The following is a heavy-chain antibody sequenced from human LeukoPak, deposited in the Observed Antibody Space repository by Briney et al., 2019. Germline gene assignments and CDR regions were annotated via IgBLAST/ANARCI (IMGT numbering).Heavy chain of an antibody. Sequence: GASVQVSCNASAGTFSSYAISWVRQAPGQGLEWMGGIIPIFGTANYAQKFQGRVTITADESTSTAYMELSSLRSEDTAVYYCARTYCGGDCYPNLGYFDYWGQGTLVTVSS. D-gene: IGHD2-21*02. J-gene: IGHJ4*02. CDR2: IIPIFGTA. V-gene: IGHV1-69*13. CDR3: ARTYCGGDCYPNLGYFDY. CDR1: AGTFSSYA.